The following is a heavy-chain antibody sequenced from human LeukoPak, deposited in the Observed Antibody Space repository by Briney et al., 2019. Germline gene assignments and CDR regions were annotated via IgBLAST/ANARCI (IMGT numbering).Heavy chain of an antibody. CDR2: INHSGST. Sequence: SETLSLTCAVYGGSFSGYYWSWIRQPPGKGLEWIGEINHSGSTNYNPSLKSRVTISVDTSNNQFSLKLSSVTAADTAVYYCARGTPGRYRSGGSCQTNFDYWGQGTLVTVSS. CDR1: GGSFSGYY. CDR3: ARGTPGRYRSGGSCQTNFDY. V-gene: IGHV4-34*01. J-gene: IGHJ4*02. D-gene: IGHD2-15*01.